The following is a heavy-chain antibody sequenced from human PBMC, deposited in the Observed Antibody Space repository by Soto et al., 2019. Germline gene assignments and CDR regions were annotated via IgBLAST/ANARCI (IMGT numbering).Heavy chain of an antibody. V-gene: IGHV4-31*03. Sequence: QVQLQESGPGLVKPSQTLSLTCTVSGGSISSGGYYWSWIRQHPGKGLEWIGYIYYSGSTYYNPSLKSRVPISVDTAKNQSSLKLSSVTAADTAVYYCARAFYPSGQWLVRDYYYGMDVWGQGTTVTVSS. CDR2: IYYSGST. D-gene: IGHD6-19*01. CDR1: GGSISSGGYY. J-gene: IGHJ6*02. CDR3: ARAFYPSGQWLVRDYYYGMDV.